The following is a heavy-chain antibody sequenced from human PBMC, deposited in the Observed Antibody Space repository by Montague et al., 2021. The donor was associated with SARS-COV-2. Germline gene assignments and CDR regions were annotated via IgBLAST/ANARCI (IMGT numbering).Heavy chain of an antibody. CDR2: IHHGGST. CDR1: GGSFSTYS. CDR3: ARLGGGVVPSPILGVGPYYSYYYMDV. Sequence: SETLSLTCAVHGGSFSTYSWNWIRQPPGKGLEWIGEIHHGGSTNYSPSLKSRVTISADTSKNQFSLKLTSVAAADTAVYYCARLGGGVVPSPILGVGPYYSYYYMDVWGKGTPVTVSS. J-gene: IGHJ6*03. D-gene: IGHD3-10*01. V-gene: IGHV4-34*01.